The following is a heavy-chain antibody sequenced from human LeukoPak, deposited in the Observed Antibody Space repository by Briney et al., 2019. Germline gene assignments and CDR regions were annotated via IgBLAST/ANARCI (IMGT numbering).Heavy chain of an antibody. Sequence: GGSLRLSCAASGFTVSSNYMSWVRQAPGKGLEWVSGISWNSGLIGYADSVKGRFTISRDNAKNSLYLQMNSLRAEDTALYYCAKEADYHGELLYYYFDYWGQGTLVTVSS. CDR2: ISWNSGLI. J-gene: IGHJ4*02. V-gene: IGHV3-9*01. CDR1: GFTVSSNY. CDR3: AKEADYHGELLYYYFDY. D-gene: IGHD3-10*01.